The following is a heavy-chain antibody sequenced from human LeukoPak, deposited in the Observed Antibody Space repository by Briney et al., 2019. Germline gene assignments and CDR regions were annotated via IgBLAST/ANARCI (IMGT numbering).Heavy chain of an antibody. CDR3: ARVGDFNYYYYMDV. CDR1: GFTFSDYY. CDR2: ISSSGSTT. D-gene: IGHD3-3*01. J-gene: IGHJ6*03. Sequence: PGGSLRLSCAASGFTFSDYYMSWIRQAPGKGLEWVSYISSSGSTTYYADSVKGRFTISRDNAKNSLYLQMNSLRAEDTAVYYCARVGDFNYYYYMDVWGKGTTVTVSS. V-gene: IGHV3-11*04.